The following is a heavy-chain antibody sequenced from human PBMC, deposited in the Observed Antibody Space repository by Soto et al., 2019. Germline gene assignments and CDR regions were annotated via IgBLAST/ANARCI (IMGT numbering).Heavy chain of an antibody. CDR1: GGSISSGGYS. CDR3: ARGQVVAAQH. J-gene: IGHJ4*02. D-gene: IGHD2-15*01. CDR2: IYHSGST. Sequence: QLQLQESGSGLVKPSQTLSLTCAVSGGSISSGGYSWSWIRQPPGKGLEWIGYIYHSGSTYYNPSLXGXAXTXXDRSKNQFSLKLSSVTAADTAVYYCARGQVVAAQHWGQGTLVTVSS. V-gene: IGHV4-30-2*01.